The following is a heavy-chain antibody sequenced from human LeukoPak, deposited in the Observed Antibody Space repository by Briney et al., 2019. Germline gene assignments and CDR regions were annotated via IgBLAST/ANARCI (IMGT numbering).Heavy chain of an antibody. J-gene: IGHJ4*02. V-gene: IGHV1-2*02. D-gene: IGHD1-1*01. CDR1: GYTFTLYY. Sequence: ASVKVSCKASGYTFTLYYIHWVRQAPGQGLERMGWINPNSGGTNYAQNFQGTVTMTRDTSTSTAYMELSRLRSDDTAVYYCARRLGAGTTLGYWGQGTLVTVSS. CDR2: INPNSGGT. CDR3: ARRLGAGTTLGY.